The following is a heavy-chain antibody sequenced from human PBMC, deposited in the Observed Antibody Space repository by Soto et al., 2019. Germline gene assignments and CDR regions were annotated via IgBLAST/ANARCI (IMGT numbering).Heavy chain of an antibody. CDR2: IDYSGST. J-gene: IGHJ5*02. CDR1: GDSVSSGTYF. CDR3: ARTGCPTTLGS. D-gene: IGHD1-1*01. V-gene: IGHV4-61*01. Sequence: PSETLSLTCTVSGDSVSSGTYFWTWIRQPPGKGLEYIGYIDYSGSTNYDPSLKSRVTISVDMSKNQFSLNLNSVTAADTAVYYCARTGCPTTLGSWGQGTLVTVSS.